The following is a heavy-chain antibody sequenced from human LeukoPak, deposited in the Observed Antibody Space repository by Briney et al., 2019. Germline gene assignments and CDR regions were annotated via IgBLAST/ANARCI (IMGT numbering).Heavy chain of an antibody. CDR3: ARGYYHDSSGYLSY. Sequence: GGTLRLSCAASRFIFSSYGMSWVRQAPGKGLEWVSGINWNGGSTGYADSVKGRFTISRDNAKNSLYLQMNSLRAEDTALYHCARGYYHDSSGYLSYWGQGTLVTVSS. D-gene: IGHD3-22*01. V-gene: IGHV3-20*01. CDR2: INWNGGST. J-gene: IGHJ4*02. CDR1: RFIFSSYG.